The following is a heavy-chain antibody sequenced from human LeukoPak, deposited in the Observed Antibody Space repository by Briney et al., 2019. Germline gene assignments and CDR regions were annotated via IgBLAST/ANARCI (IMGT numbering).Heavy chain of an antibody. D-gene: IGHD6-19*01. J-gene: IGHJ6*03. V-gene: IGHV4-38-2*02. CDR1: GGSISSYY. Sequence: SETLSLTCTVSGGSISSYYWGWIRQPPGKGLEWIGSIYHSGSTYYNPSLKSRVTISVDTSKNQFSLKLSSVTAADTAVYYCASSPVAGTNYYYYYMDVWGKGTTVTVSS. CDR2: IYHSGST. CDR3: ASSPVAGTNYYYYYMDV.